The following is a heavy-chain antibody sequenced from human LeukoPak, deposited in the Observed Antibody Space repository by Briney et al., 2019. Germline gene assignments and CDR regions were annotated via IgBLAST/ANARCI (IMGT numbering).Heavy chain of an antibody. CDR2: IYYSGST. V-gene: IGHV4-30-4*01. Sequence: SETLSLTCTVSGGSISSGDYYWSWIRQPPGKGLEWIGYIYYSGSTYYNPSLKSRVTISVDTSKNQFSLKLSSVTAADTAVYYCARLLGYCSGGSCCSGHYLDYWGQGTLVTVSS. J-gene: IGHJ4*02. CDR1: GGSISSGDYY. CDR3: ARLLGYCSGGSCCSGHYLDY. D-gene: IGHD2-15*01.